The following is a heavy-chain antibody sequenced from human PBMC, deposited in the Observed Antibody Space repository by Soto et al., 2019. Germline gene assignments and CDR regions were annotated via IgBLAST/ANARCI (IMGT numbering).Heavy chain of an antibody. CDR3: ARGVRRSGGSCYVDY. CDR1: GGSMSSGDYY. J-gene: IGHJ4*02. Sequence: SSETLSLTCTVSGGSMSSGDYYWSWIRQPPGKGLEWIGYIYYSGSTYYNPSLKSRVTISVDTSRNQFSLKLTSVTAADTAVYYCARGVRRSGGSCYVDYWGRGTLVTVSS. V-gene: IGHV4-30-4*01. D-gene: IGHD2-15*01. CDR2: IYYSGST.